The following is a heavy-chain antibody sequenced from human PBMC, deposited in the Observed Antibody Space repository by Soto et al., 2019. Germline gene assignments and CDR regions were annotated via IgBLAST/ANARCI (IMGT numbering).Heavy chain of an antibody. J-gene: IGHJ5*02. CDR2: IFYSRGT. V-gene: IGHV4-39*01. Sequence: QLLLQESGPGLVKPSETLSLTCTVSGGSILDSTYYWAWIRQSPGKGLEWIGTIFYSRGTFYTPSLKSRVTLSVDTSNNQLSLKLSSVTAADTAVYYCARQASGYYYGWFDPWGQGTLVTVSS. CDR3: ARQASGYYYGWFDP. CDR1: GGSILDSTYY. D-gene: IGHD3-22*01.